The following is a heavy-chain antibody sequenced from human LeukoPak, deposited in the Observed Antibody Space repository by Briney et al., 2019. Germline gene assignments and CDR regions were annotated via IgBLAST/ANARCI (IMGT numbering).Heavy chain of an antibody. V-gene: IGHV4-39*07. CDR2: IYYSGST. CDR1: GGSISSSSYY. D-gene: IGHD3/OR15-3a*01. J-gene: IGHJ4*02. Sequence: SETLSLTCTVSGGSISSSSYYWGWIRQPPGKGLEWIGSIYYSGSTYYNPSLKSRVTISVDTSKNQFSLKLSSVTAADTAVYYCARVGYDLALTDDYWGQGTLVTVSS. CDR3: ARVGYDLALTDDY.